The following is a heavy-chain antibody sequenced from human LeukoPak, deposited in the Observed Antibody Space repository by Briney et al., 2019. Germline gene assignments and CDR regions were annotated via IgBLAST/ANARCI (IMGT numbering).Heavy chain of an antibody. CDR3: ASTRWYYYGSGSYYHWFDP. CDR1: GYTFTSYA. D-gene: IGHD3-10*01. V-gene: IGHV1-69*06. Sequence: SVKVSCKASGYTFTSYAISWVRQAPGQGLEWMGGIIPIFGTANYAQKFQGRVTITADKSTSTAYMELSSLRSEDTAVYYCASTRWYYYGSGSYYHWFDPWGQGTLVTVSS. CDR2: IIPIFGTA. J-gene: IGHJ5*02.